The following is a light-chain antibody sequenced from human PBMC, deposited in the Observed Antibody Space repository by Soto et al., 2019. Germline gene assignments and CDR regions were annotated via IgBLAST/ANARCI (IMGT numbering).Light chain of an antibody. CDR3: QRFNRWPLS. V-gene: IGKV3-15*01. CDR2: DTS. Sequence: EIVLTQSPAAPSVSPGERATLSCWASQSVGSTLNWYQQKPGQAPRLLIYDTSIRATGIPARFSGSGSGTEFTLTIASLQSEDFGVYYCQRFNRWPLSFGGGTKVEI. J-gene: IGKJ4*01. CDR1: QSVGST.